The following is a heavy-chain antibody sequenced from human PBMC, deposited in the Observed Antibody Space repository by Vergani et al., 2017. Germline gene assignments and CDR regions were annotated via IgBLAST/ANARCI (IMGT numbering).Heavy chain of an antibody. CDR2: ISGSGGST. J-gene: IGHJ6*02. V-gene: IGHV3-23*01. CDR3: AKANPRNSGYDYLYYYHAMDV. Sequence: EVQLLESGGDLVQPGGSLRLSCAASGFTFNHYAMNWVRPAPGKGLEWVSGISGSGGSTYYAGSVKGRFTISRDSSKNTLYLQMNSLSAGDTAVYYWAKANPRNSGYDYLYYYHAMDVWGQGTTVTVSS. D-gene: IGHD5-12*01. CDR1: GFTFNHYA.